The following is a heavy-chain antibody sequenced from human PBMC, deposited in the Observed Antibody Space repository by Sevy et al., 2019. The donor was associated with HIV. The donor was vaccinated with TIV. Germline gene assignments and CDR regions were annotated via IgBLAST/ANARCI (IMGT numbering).Heavy chain of an antibody. J-gene: IGHJ6*03. V-gene: IGHV1-8*01. CDR1: GYAFTSYD. CDR3: ARGGRLRITILGVVTPPNYYMDV. CDR2: MNPNSGNT. Sequence: ASVKVSCKASGYAFTSYDINWVRQATGQGLEWMGWMNPNSGNTGYAQKFQGRVTMTRNTSISTAYMELSSLRSEDTAVYYCARGGRLRITILGVVTPPNYYMDVWGKGTTVTVSS. D-gene: IGHD3-3*01.